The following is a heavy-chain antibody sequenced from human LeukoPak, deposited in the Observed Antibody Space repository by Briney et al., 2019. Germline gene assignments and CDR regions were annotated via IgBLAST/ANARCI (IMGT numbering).Heavy chain of an antibody. V-gene: IGHV3-23*01. CDR2: ISGSGGST. CDR3: AKVRYYDSSGYTKYYFDY. Sequence: PGGSLRLSCAASGFTFSSYAMSWVRQAPGKGLEWVSAISGSGGSTYYADSVKGRFTISRDNSKNTLYLQMNSPRAEDTAVYYCAKVRYYDSSGYTKYYFDYWGQGTLVTVSS. CDR1: GFTFSSYA. J-gene: IGHJ4*02. D-gene: IGHD3-22*01.